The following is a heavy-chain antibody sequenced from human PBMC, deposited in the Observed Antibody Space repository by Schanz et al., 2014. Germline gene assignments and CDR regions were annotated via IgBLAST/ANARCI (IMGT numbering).Heavy chain of an antibody. CDR1: GFAFSSHS. J-gene: IGHJ3*02. Sequence: VQLVESGGGLVKPGGSLRLSCVASGFAFSSHSFNWVRQAPGKGLEWISYITYNGGTIYYADSVKGRFTISRDNAKNTLYLQMNTLRAEDTAVYYCARKMKLGVYGGKGHDSLDIWGQGTIVTVSS. D-gene: IGHD4-17*01. CDR3: ARKMKLGVYGGKGHDSLDI. V-gene: IGHV3-21*05. CDR2: ITYNGGTI.